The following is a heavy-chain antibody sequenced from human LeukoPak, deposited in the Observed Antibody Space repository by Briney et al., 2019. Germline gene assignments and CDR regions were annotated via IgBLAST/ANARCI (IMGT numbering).Heavy chain of an antibody. CDR3: ASVGIVVVPAAMRPGGHYYYYMDV. J-gene: IGHJ6*03. CDR2: IYTSGST. CDR1: GGSISSGSYY. Sequence: SETLSLTCTVSGGSISSGSYYSSWIRQPAGKGLEWIGRIYTSGSTNYNPSLKSRVTISVDTSKNQFSLKLSSVTAADTAVYYCASVGIVVVPAAMRPGGHYYYYMDVWGKGTTVTVSS. V-gene: IGHV4-61*02. D-gene: IGHD2-2*01.